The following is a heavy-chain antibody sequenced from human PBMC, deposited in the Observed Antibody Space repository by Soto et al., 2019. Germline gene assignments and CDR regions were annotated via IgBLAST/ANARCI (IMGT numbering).Heavy chain of an antibody. J-gene: IGHJ5*02. CDR2: INQDGSEK. V-gene: IGHV3-7*03. D-gene: IGHD4-4*01. CDR1: GFTFSSYW. Sequence: GGSLRLSCAASGFTFSSYWMSWVRQAPGKGLEWVAYINQDGSEKYYVYSVKVRFTMSRDNAKNSLYLQMNSLRAEDTAVYYCVRDLGYSNAPHWLDXRAQGSQV. CDR3: VRDLGYSNAPHWLDX.